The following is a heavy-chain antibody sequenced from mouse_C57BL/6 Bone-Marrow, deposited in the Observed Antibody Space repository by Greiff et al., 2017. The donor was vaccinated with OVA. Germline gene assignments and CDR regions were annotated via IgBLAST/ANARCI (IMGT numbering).Heavy chain of an antibody. CDR2: IDPENGDT. D-gene: IGHD2-5*01. CDR1: GFNIQDDY. V-gene: IGHV14-4*01. Sequence: VQLQQSGAELVRPGASVKLSCTASGFNIQDDYMHWVKQRPEPGLEWIGWIDPENGDTEYASKFQGTSTITADTSSNTAYLQLSSLTSEDTAVYYCTTGGSNYVRFAYWGQGTLVTVSA. CDR3: TTGGSNYVRFAY. J-gene: IGHJ3*01.